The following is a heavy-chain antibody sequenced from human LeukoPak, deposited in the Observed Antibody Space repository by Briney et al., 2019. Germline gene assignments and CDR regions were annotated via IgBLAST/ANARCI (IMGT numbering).Heavy chain of an antibody. CDR1: GGSISTSTYY. J-gene: IGHJ4*02. CDR2: IYYSGSS. Sequence: SETLSLTCSVSGGSISTSTYYWGWIRQPPGKGLEWIGTIYYSGSSYYNPSLKSRVIISVDTSKNQFSLKLNSVTAADTAVYYCARHPSGRADSWGQGTLVTVSS. D-gene: IGHD3-10*01. V-gene: IGHV4-39*01. CDR3: ARHPSGRADS.